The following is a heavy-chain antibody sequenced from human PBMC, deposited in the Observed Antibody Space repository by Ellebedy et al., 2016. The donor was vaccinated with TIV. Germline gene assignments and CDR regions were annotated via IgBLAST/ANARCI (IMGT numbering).Heavy chain of an antibody. Sequence: MPSETLSLTCTVSGGSISNSDYYWNWIRQPPGKGLEYIGSVYYSGSPYYNPSFKSRVTLSADTSKNQFSLNLRTVTAADTAVYYCARTDPWQPIDDWGQGTLVTVSS. CDR2: VYYSGSP. CDR3: ARTDPWQPIDD. CDR1: GGSISNSDYY. V-gene: IGHV4-39*01. D-gene: IGHD2-21*02. J-gene: IGHJ4*02.